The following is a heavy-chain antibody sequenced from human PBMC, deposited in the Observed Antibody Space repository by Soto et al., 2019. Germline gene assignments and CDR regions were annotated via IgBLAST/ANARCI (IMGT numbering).Heavy chain of an antibody. CDR2: IYSGGST. J-gene: IGHJ4*02. V-gene: IGHV3-53*01. CDR3: ARDAGMDFNNYEPQFDY. CDR1: GFTRTYNY. Sequence: GGSLRLSCAASGFTRTYNYMNWVRQAPGKGLEWVSLIYSGGSTYYADSVNGRFTISRDNSKNTLYLQMNSLRVEDTAVYYCARDAGMDFNNYEPQFDYWGQGTLVTVSS. D-gene: IGHD3-3*01.